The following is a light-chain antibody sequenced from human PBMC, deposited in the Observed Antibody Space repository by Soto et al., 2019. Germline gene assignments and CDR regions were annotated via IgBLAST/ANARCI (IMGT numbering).Light chain of an antibody. J-gene: IGKJ1*01. CDR3: LQDFQYPRT. CDR2: EAS. V-gene: IGKV1-6*01. CDR1: QGISSY. Sequence: AIQLTQSPSSLSASVGDRVTITCRASQGISSYLAWYQQRPGKAPKLLIYEASTLQSGVPSRFSGNFSATNFSLTIGSLQSEDFATYYCLQDFQYPRTFGQGTKVHI.